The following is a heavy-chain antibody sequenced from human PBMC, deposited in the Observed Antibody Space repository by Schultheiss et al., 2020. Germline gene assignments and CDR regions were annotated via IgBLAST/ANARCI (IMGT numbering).Heavy chain of an antibody. CDR1: GFTFSSYA. CDR3: ARDVGGSYPRGAACDI. V-gene: IGHV3-30-3*01. J-gene: IGHJ3*02. CDR2: ISYDGSNK. Sequence: WGSLRLSCAASGFTFSSYAMHWVRQAPGKGLEWVAVISYDGSNKYYADSVKGRFTISRDNSKNTLYLQMNSLRAEDTAVYYCARDVGGSYPRGAACDIWGPGPMVTVAS. D-gene: IGHD1-26*01.